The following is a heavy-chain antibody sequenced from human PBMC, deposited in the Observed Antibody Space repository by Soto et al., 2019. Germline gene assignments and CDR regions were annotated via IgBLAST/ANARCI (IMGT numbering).Heavy chain of an antibody. V-gene: IGHV4-34*01. CDR2: MNHSGST. Sequence: QVQLQQWGAGLLKPSETLSLTCAVYGGSFSGYYWTWIRQPPGTGLEWIGEMNHSGSTNYNPSLNSRVTISVDTSKDQFSLKLTSVTAADTAVYSCARDKITGPFEYWGQGTLVTVSS. D-gene: IGHD2-8*02. J-gene: IGHJ4*02. CDR3: ARDKITGPFEY. CDR1: GGSFSGYY.